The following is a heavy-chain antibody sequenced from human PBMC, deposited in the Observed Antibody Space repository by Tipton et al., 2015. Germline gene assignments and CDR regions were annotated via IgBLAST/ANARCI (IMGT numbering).Heavy chain of an antibody. V-gene: IGHV1-69*01. CDR2: IIPIFGTA. J-gene: IGHJ5*02. CDR3: ARWGYSSGSYSRWGSWFDP. CDR1: GGTFSSYV. Sequence: QLVQSGAEVKKPGSSVKVSCKASGGTFSSYVISWVRQAPGQGLEWMGGIIPIFGTANYAQKFQGRVTITADESTTTAYMELSSLRCEDTAVYYCARWGYSSGSYSRWGSWFDPWGQGTLVTVSS. D-gene: IGHD3-22*01.